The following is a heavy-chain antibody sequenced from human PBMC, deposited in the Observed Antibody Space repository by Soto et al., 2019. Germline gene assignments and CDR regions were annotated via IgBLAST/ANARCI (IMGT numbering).Heavy chain of an antibody. D-gene: IGHD1-1*01. Sequence: ASVKVSCKASGGTFSSYAISWVRQAPGQGLEWMGWINPNSGSTNYAQKFQGWVTMTRDTSISTAYMELSRLRFDDTAVYYCARDFLGTTGAFDIWGQGTMVTVSS. CDR3: ARDFLGTTGAFDI. V-gene: IGHV1-2*04. J-gene: IGHJ3*02. CDR1: GGTFSSYA. CDR2: INPNSGST.